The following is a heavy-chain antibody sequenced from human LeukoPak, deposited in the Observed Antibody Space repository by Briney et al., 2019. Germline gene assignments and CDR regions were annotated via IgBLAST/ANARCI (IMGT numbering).Heavy chain of an antibody. J-gene: IGHJ4*02. Sequence: HGESLKISCEASGYTFTNYWIGWVRQMPGKGLEWMGIIYPDDSDTKYSPSFQGQVTISADKSISTAYLQWSSLKAADTAMCYCARSRDSSGYYYLIWGQGTLVTVSS. CDR3: ARSRDSSGYYYLI. V-gene: IGHV5-51*01. D-gene: IGHD3-22*01. CDR1: GYTFTNYW. CDR2: IYPDDSDT.